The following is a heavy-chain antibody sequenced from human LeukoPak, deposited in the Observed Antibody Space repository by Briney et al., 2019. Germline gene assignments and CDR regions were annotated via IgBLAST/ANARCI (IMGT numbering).Heavy chain of an antibody. D-gene: IGHD4-17*01. V-gene: IGHV3-7*01. Sequence: GGSLRLSCAASGFKFSSNWMSWVRQAPGKGLEWVANIKQDGSEQHYVDSVKGRFTISTDTAKNSLYLQMNSLRAEDTAVYYCAREGPSVTPYYWGQGTLVTVSS. CDR1: GFKFSSNW. CDR2: IKQDGSEQ. CDR3: AREGPSVTPYY. J-gene: IGHJ4*02.